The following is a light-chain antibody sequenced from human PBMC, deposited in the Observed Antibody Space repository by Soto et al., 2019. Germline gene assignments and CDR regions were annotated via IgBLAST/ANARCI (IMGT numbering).Light chain of an antibody. CDR2: DAS. J-gene: IGKJ1*01. CDR1: QSVTTD. CDR3: QQYGGSPRT. Sequence: VRTQSPATLSLSPGERATLSCRASQSVTTDLAWYQQRPGQPPRLLIDDASSRATGIPDRFSGSGSGTDFTLTISRLEPEDFAVYYCQQYGGSPRTFGQGTKVDI. V-gene: IGKV3-20*01.